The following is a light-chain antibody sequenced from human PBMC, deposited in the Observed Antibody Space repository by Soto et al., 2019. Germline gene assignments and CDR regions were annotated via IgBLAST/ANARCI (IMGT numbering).Light chain of an antibody. CDR1: QSVSIN. V-gene: IGKV3-15*01. CDR2: GAS. CDR3: QQYNNWPPWT. J-gene: IGKJ1*01. Sequence: EIVMTQSPATLSVSPGERATLSCRASQSVSINLAWYQQKPGQAPRLLIYGASTRATGTPARFSGSGSGTEFTLTISSLQSEDFAVYYCQQYNNWPPWTFGQGTKVEIK.